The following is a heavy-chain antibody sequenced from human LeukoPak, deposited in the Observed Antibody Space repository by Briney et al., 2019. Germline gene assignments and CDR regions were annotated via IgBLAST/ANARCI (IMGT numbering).Heavy chain of an antibody. CDR3: ARVFLGSLDY. CDR2: ISYDGSNK. V-gene: IGHV3-30-3*01. CDR1: GFTFSSYA. J-gene: IGHJ4*02. Sequence: PGGSLRLSCAASGFTFSSYAMHWVRQAPGKGLEWVAVISYDGSNKYYADSVKGRFTISRNNSKNTLYLQMNSLRAEDTAVYYCARVFLGSLDYWGQGTLVTVSS. D-gene: IGHD7-27*01.